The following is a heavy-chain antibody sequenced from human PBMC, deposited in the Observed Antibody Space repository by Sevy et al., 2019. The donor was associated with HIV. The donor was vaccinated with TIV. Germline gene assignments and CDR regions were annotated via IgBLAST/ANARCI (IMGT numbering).Heavy chain of an antibody. D-gene: IGHD3-22*01. CDR2: FVPEDGET. Sequence: ASVKVSCKVSGYTLIQLSMHWVRQVPGKRLEWMGSFVPEDGETIYAQKFQGRVTMTEDTSTNTAYMELSSLKSEDTAIFYCAITKDYYDSSGYPFDYWGQGTLVTVSS. CDR3: AITKDYYDSSGYPFDY. J-gene: IGHJ4*02. CDR1: GYTLIQLS. V-gene: IGHV1-24*01.